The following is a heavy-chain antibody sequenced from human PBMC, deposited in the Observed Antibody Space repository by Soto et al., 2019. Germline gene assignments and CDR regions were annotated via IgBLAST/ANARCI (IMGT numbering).Heavy chain of an antibody. CDR1: VYTFTVYH. J-gene: IGHJ5*02. CDR3: ASVIRDSSGFNWFDP. Sequence: APVTVSCAASVYTFTVYHMQWVRQAPRQGLEWMGWINPNSGGTNYAQKFQGRVTMTRDTSISTAYMELSRLRSDDTAVYYCASVIRDSSGFNWFDPCGQGTLVTVSS. V-gene: IGHV1-2*02. CDR2: INPNSGGT. D-gene: IGHD3-22*01.